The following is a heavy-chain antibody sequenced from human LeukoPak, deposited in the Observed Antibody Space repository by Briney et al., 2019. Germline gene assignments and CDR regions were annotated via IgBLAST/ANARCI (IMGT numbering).Heavy chain of an antibody. CDR1: GGSIRSYY. CDR2: IYYSGST. D-gene: IGHD3-10*01. CDR3: ARARGEGEPFDP. V-gene: IGHV4-59*08. J-gene: IGHJ5*02. Sequence: PSETLSLTCTVSGGSIRSYYWSWIRQPPGKGLEWMGYIYYSGSTYYNPSLKSRVTISVDTSKNQFSLKLSSVTAADTAVYYCARARGEGEPFDPWGQGTLVTVSS.